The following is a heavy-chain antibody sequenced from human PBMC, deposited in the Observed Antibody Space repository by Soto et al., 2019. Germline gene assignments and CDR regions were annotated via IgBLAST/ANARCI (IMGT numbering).Heavy chain of an antibody. J-gene: IGHJ4*02. D-gene: IGHD1-26*01. CDR1: GGSFSGYY. CDR3: ARQTPTWEILDY. CDR2: IDHSGST. Sequence: PSETLSLTCAVYGGSFSGYYWSWIRQPPGKGLEWIGEIDHSGSTNYNPSLKSRVTIFMDTSKNQFSLNLTSVTAADTAVYYCARQTPTWEILDYWGQGIPVTVSS. V-gene: IGHV4-34*01.